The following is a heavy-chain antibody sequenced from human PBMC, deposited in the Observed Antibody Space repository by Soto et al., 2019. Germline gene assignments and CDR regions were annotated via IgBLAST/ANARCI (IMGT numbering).Heavy chain of an antibody. CDR3: AKDHLTTTVTTVGY. J-gene: IGHJ4*02. CDR2: ISYHGSDK. Sequence: QVQLVESGGGVVQPGRSLRLSCAASGFTFSNYSMHWVRQAPGKGLEWVAVISYHGSDKYYADSVKGRFTISRDNSKNTLYLQMDSLSAEDTAVYYCAKDHLTTTVTTVGYWGQGTLVTVSS. V-gene: IGHV3-30*18. D-gene: IGHD4-17*01. CDR1: GFTFSNYS.